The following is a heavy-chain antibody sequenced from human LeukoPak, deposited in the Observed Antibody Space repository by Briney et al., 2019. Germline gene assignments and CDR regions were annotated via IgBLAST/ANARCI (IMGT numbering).Heavy chain of an antibody. CDR1: GFTFSSYG. CDR2: IWYDGSNK. CDR3: ARGDYYGSRGDY. Sequence: AGGSLRLSCAASGFTFSSYGMHWVRQAPGKGLEWVAVIWYDGSNKYYADSVKGRFTISRDNSKNTLYLQVNSLRAEDTAVYYCARGDYYGSRGDYWGQGTLVTVSS. J-gene: IGHJ4*02. V-gene: IGHV3-33*01. D-gene: IGHD3-10*01.